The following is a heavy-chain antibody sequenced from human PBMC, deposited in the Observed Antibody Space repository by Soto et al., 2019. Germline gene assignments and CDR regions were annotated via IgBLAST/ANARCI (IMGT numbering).Heavy chain of an antibody. CDR3: ERIPGGGLYSSGWDSYFDY. J-gene: IGHJ4*02. D-gene: IGHD6-19*01. CDR2: IDWDDDK. V-gene: IGHV2-70*01. Sequence: SGPTLVNPTHTLTLTCTLSGFSLSTSGMCVSWIRQPPGKALEWLALIDWDDDKYYSTSLKTRLTISKDTSKNQVVLTMTNMDPVDTATYYCERIPGGGLYSSGWDSYFDYCGQGTL. CDR1: GFSLSTSGMC.